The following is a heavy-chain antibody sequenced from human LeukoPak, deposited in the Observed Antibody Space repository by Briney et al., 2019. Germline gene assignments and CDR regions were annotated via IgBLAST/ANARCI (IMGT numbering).Heavy chain of an antibody. Sequence: SETLSLTCTVSGGSISSYYWSWIRQPPGKGLEWIGYIYYSGSTNYNPSLKSRVTISVDTSKNQFSLKLSSVTAADTAVYYCARAKDTAMVTWDAFDIWGQGTMVTVSS. V-gene: IGHV4-59*01. J-gene: IGHJ3*02. CDR3: ARAKDTAMVTWDAFDI. CDR1: GGSISSYY. D-gene: IGHD5-18*01. CDR2: IYYSGST.